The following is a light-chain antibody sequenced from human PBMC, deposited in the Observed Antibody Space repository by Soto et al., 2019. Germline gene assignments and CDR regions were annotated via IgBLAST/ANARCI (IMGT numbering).Light chain of an antibody. J-gene: IGKJ4*01. CDR2: GAS. Sequence: EIVMTQSPATLSVSPGERATLSCRASQSVSSNLAWYQQKPGQAPRLLIYGASTRATGIPARFSGSGSRTEFTLTISSLQSEDSAVYYCQQYNNWPPPLTFGGGTKVEIK. V-gene: IGKV3-15*01. CDR1: QSVSSN. CDR3: QQYNNWPPPLT.